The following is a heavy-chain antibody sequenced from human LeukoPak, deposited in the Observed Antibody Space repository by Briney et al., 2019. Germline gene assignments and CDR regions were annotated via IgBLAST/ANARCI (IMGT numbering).Heavy chain of an antibody. CDR1: GGSISSSNYY. V-gene: IGHV4-39*01. Sequence: PSETLSLTCTVSGGSISSSNYYWVWIRQPPGKGLEWIGSIYYSGTTYYSSSLKSRVIISVDTSKNQFSLKLSSVTATDTAVYYCARHEAQDFDYWGQGTLVTVSS. CDR3: ARHEAQDFDY. J-gene: IGHJ4*02. CDR2: IYYSGTT.